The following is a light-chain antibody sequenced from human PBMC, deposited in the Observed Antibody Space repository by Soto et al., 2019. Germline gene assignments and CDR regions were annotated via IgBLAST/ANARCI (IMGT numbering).Light chain of an antibody. CDR2: YTS. Sequence: VLAQSPATLSSSPGETATLSCRASQYVGTRLAWYQHKPGQAPRLLIYYTSNRATGIPARFSGSGSGTDFTPTITRLEPEDFAVYYCQQYVTSSPRTCGQGTKVDIK. J-gene: IGKJ1*01. CDR1: QYVGTR. CDR3: QQYVTSSPRT. V-gene: IGKV3-11*01.